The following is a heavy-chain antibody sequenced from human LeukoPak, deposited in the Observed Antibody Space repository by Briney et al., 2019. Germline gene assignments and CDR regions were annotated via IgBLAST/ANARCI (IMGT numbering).Heavy chain of an antibody. J-gene: IGHJ3*02. V-gene: IGHV3-7*01. CDR2: IKQDESEK. CDR3: GRASGIMGGAFEI. Sequence: PGGSLRLSCAVSGFTFNSYWINWVRQAPGKGLEWVANIKQDESEKNYVDSVKGRFTISRDNAKNSLDLQMNSLRAEDTAVYFCGRASGIMGGAFEIWGQGTVVTVSS. D-gene: IGHD3-16*01. CDR1: GFTFNSYW.